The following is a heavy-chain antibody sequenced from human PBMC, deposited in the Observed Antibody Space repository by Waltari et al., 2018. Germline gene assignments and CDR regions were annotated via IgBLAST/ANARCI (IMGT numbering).Heavy chain of an antibody. D-gene: IGHD3-10*01. Sequence: VQLVESGGGVAQPGRSLRLSCAASGLTFSRYGMHWVRQAPGKGLEWVAVIWYDGSNKSYADSVKGRFTISRDNSKNTLYLQMNSLRAEDTAVYYCMCFGESFDHWGQGILVTVSS. J-gene: IGHJ4*02. CDR2: IWYDGSNK. V-gene: IGHV3-33*01. CDR1: GLTFSRYG. CDR3: MCFGESFDH.